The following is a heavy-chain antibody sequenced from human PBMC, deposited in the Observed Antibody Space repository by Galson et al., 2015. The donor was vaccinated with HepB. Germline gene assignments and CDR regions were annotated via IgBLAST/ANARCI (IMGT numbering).Heavy chain of an antibody. D-gene: IGHD6-19*01. Sequence: SLRLSCAASGFTFSSYAMHWVRQAPGKGLEWVAVISYDGSNKYYADSVKGRFTISRDNSKNTLYLQMNSLRAEDTAVYYCARDLGDSSGSYWGQGTLVTVSS. V-gene: IGHV3-30-3*01. CDR1: GFTFSSYA. J-gene: IGHJ4*02. CDR2: ISYDGSNK. CDR3: ARDLGDSSGSY.